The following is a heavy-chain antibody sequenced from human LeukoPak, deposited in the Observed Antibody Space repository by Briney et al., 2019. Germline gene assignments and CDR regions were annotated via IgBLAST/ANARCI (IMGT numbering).Heavy chain of an antibody. CDR3: ARDYCSGGSCYSGGGYYYYGMDV. D-gene: IGHD2-15*01. Sequence: GGSLRLSCAASGFTFSDYYMSWIRKAPGKGLEWVSYISSSGSTIYYADSVKGRFTISRDNAKNSLYLQMNSLRAEDTAVYYCARDYCSGGSCYSGGGYYYYGMDVWGQGTTVTVSS. CDR2: ISSSGSTI. J-gene: IGHJ6*02. CDR1: GFTFSDYY. V-gene: IGHV3-11*01.